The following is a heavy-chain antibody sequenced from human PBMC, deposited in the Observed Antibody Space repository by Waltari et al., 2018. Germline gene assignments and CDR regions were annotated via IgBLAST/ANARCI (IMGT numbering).Heavy chain of an antibody. V-gene: IGHV4-34*01. CDR2: IHHGGSI. CDR1: GESFIGYY. J-gene: IGHJ4*02. CDR3: VRGKMYSRPYFDY. Sequence: QMQLQQWGAGLLKPSETLSLTCAVSGESFIGYYWTWIRQPPGRGLEWIGEIHHGGSINYNPSLESRITISQDMSKNQFSLKLTSVTAADTAVYYCVRGKMYSRPYFDYWGQGTLVTVSS. D-gene: IGHD6-13*01.